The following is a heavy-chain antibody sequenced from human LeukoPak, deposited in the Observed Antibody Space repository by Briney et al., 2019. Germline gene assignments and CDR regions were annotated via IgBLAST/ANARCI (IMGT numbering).Heavy chain of an antibody. V-gene: IGHV1-8*03. CDR2: MNPNSGNT. Sequence: ASVKVSCKASGYTFTSYDINWVRQATGQGLELMGWMNPNSGNTGFAQKFQVRVTITRNTSISTAYLELSSQRFEDTAVDDCSRGRTSGSYGYWGQGTLVTVSS. D-gene: IGHD1-26*01. J-gene: IGHJ4*02. CDR3: SRGRTSGSYGY. CDR1: GYTFTSYD.